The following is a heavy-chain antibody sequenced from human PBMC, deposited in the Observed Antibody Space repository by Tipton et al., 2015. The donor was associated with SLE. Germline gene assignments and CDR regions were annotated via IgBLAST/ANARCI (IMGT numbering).Heavy chain of an antibody. CDR3: ARELGYCRGGSCYPVVVVGY. D-gene: IGHD2-15*01. J-gene: IGHJ4*02. CDR1: GYTFTSYA. Sequence: QLVQSGAEVKKPGASVKVSCKASGYTFTSYAMHWVRQAPGQRLEWMGWINAGNGNTKYSQKFQGRVTITRDTSTSTAYMELSSLRSEDTAVYYCARELGYCRGGSCYPVVVVGYWGQGTLVTVSS. V-gene: IGHV1-3*01. CDR2: INAGNGNT.